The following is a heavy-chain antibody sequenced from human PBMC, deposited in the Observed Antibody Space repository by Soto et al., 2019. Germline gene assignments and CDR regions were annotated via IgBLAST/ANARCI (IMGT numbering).Heavy chain of an antibody. CDR3: AKTKAVAGWVDAFDI. Sequence: EVQLLESGGGLVQPGGSLRLSCAASGFTFSSYAMSWVRQAPGKGLEWVSAISGSGGSTYYADSVKGRFTISRDNSKNTLYLHMNSLRAEETAVYYCAKTKAVAGWVDAFDIWGQGTMVTVSS. CDR2: ISGSGGST. J-gene: IGHJ3*02. V-gene: IGHV3-23*01. D-gene: IGHD6-19*01. CDR1: GFTFSSYA.